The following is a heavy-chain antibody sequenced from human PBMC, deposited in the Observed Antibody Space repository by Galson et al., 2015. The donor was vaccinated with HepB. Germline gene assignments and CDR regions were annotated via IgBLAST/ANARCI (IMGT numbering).Heavy chain of an antibody. V-gene: IGHV4-31*03. Sequence: TLSLTCTAPGGSISSDSYYWSWIRQRPGKGLEWIGHISYSGNTHYNASLKSRLAISLDTSNNQFSVKLSSVTAADTAVYYCARSPENYYYVSSGSQRSWWGGFDFWGQGTLVTVSP. CDR2: ISYSGNT. CDR1: GGSISSDSYY. J-gene: IGHJ4*02. D-gene: IGHD3-22*01. CDR3: ARSPENYYYVSSGSQRSWWGGFDF.